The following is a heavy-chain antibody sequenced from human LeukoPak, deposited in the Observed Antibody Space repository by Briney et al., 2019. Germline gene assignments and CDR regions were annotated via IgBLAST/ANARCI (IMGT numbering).Heavy chain of an antibody. D-gene: IGHD4-17*01. J-gene: IGHJ4*02. V-gene: IGHV4-59*12. CDR2: IYYSGST. Sequence: PSETLSLTCTVSGDSISSYYWSWIRQPPGKGLEWIGCIYYSGSTNSNPSLKSRVTISVDTSKNQFSLKLSSVTAADTAVYYCARELSTVTTPRDYWGQGTLVTVSS. CDR3: ARELSTVTTPRDY. CDR1: GDSISSYY.